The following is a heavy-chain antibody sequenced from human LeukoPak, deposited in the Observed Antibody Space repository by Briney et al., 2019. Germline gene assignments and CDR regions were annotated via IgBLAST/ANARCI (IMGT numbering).Heavy chain of an antibody. J-gene: IGHJ5*02. V-gene: IGHV1-18*01. Sequence: ASVKVSFKASGYTFTSYGISWVRQAPGQGLEWMGWLSAYNGNTNYAQKLQGRVTMTTDTSTSTAYMELRSLRSDDTAVYYCAGGALRDIQWWFDPWGQGTLVTGSS. CDR1: GYTFTSYG. D-gene: IGHD3-16*01. CDR3: AGGALRDIQWWFDP. CDR2: LSAYNGNT.